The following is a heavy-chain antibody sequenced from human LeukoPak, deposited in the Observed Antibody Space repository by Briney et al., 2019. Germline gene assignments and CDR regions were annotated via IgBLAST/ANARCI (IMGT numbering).Heavy chain of an antibody. CDR1: GFTFSGYW. Sequence: PGGSLRLSCAASGFTFSGYWMSWVRQAPGKGLEWVANIKPDGSDKYYVDSVKGRFTISRENAKNSLYLHMNSLRAEDTAVYYCASKLWGNWFDPWGQGTLVTVSS. J-gene: IGHJ5*02. D-gene: IGHD3-16*01. CDR2: IKPDGSDK. CDR3: ASKLWGNWFDP. V-gene: IGHV3-7*02.